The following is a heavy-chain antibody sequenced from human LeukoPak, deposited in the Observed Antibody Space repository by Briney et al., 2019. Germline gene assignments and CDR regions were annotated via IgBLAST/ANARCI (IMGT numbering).Heavy chain of an antibody. Sequence: SETLSLTCAVYGGSFSGYYWSRIRQPPGKGLEWIGEINHSGSTNYNPSLKSRVTISVDTSKNQFSLKLSSVTAADTAVYYCARGRYYDFWSGYARYFDYWGQGTLVTVSS. V-gene: IGHV4-34*01. D-gene: IGHD3-3*01. CDR3: ARGRYYDFWSGYARYFDY. CDR1: GGSFSGYY. CDR2: INHSGST. J-gene: IGHJ4*02.